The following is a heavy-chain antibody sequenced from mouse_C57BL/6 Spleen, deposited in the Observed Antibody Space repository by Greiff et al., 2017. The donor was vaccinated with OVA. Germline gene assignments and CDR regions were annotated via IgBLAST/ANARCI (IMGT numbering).Heavy chain of an antibody. Sequence: EVHLVESGGGLVKPGGSLKLSCAASGFTFSDYGMHWVRQAPEKGLEWVAYISSGSSTTYYPDTVKGRFTISRDNAKNTLFLQMTSLRSEDTAMYYCARRATASSRGYFDYWGQGTTLTVSS. CDR1: GFTFSDYG. CDR2: ISSGSSTT. V-gene: IGHV5-17*01. CDR3: ARRATASSRGYFDY. J-gene: IGHJ2*01. D-gene: IGHD3-1*01.